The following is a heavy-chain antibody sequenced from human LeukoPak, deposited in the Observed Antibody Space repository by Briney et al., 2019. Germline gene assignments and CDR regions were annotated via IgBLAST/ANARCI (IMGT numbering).Heavy chain of an antibody. Sequence: GGSLRLSCAASGFTFSSYGMHWVRQAPGKGLEWVAVIRYDGSNKYYADSVKGRFTISRDNSKNTLYLQMNSLRAEDTAVYYCAREGDYVWGSYRPRSFFDYWGQGTLVTVSS. V-gene: IGHV3-33*01. CDR3: AREGDYVWGSYRPRSFFDY. CDR1: GFTFSSYG. CDR2: IRYDGSNK. J-gene: IGHJ4*02. D-gene: IGHD3-16*02.